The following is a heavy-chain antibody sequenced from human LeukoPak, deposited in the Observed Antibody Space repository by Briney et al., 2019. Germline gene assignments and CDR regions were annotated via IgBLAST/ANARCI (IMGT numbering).Heavy chain of an antibody. CDR1: AFTFSSNW. J-gene: IGHJ4*02. V-gene: IGHV3-7*01. Sequence: TGGSLRLSCAASAFTFSSNWMSWVRQAPGKGLEWVANIKKDGSEKYYMDSVKGRFTISRANAKNSLYLQMNRLRAEDTAVYYCASGSSTSSLFDYWGQGTLVTVSS. D-gene: IGHD2-2*01. CDR2: IKKDGSEK. CDR3: ASGSSTSSLFDY.